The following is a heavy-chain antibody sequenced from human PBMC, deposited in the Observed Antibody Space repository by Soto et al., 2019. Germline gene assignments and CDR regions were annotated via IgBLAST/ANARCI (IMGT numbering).Heavy chain of an antibody. D-gene: IGHD2-2*01. Sequence: GASVKVSCKASGGTFSSYTISWVRQAPGQGLEWMGRIIPILGIANYAQKFQGRVTITADKSTSTAYMELSSLRSEDTAVYYCARRAYCSSTSCSSTPFDYWGQGTLVTVSS. CDR1: GGTFSSYT. J-gene: IGHJ4*02. V-gene: IGHV1-69*02. CDR3: ARRAYCSSTSCSSTPFDY. CDR2: IIPILGIA.